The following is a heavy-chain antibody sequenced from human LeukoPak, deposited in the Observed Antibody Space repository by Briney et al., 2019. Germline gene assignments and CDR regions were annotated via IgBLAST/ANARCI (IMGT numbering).Heavy chain of an antibody. Sequence: PGGSLRLSCAASGFTFSTYWMSWVRKSPEKGLGGVANIKQDGSEIYYVDSVKGRFTISRDNAKNSLYLQMNSLRAEDTAVYYCARDKVVGATLFDYWGQGTLVTVSS. V-gene: IGHV3-7*01. J-gene: IGHJ4*02. CDR2: IKQDGSEI. D-gene: IGHD1-26*01. CDR3: ARDKVVGATLFDY. CDR1: GFTFSTYW.